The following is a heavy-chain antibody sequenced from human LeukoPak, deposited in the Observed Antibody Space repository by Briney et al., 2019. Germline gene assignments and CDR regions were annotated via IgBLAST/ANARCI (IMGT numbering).Heavy chain of an antibody. V-gene: IGHV4-59*01. D-gene: IGHD3-10*01. Sequence: SETLSLTCTVSGGSISSYYWSWIRQPPGKGLGWVGYIYYSGSSNNNPTLKSRVTISVDTSKNQFSLKLTSVTAADTAVYYCARGGSWFDLWGQGTLVTVS. J-gene: IGHJ5*02. CDR3: ARGGSWFDL. CDR2: IYYSGSS. CDR1: GGSISSYY.